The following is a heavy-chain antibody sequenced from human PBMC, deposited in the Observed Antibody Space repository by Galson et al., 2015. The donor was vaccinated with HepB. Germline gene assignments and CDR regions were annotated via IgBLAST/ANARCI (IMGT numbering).Heavy chain of an antibody. CDR2: IYPGDSDT. V-gene: IGHV5-51*03. CDR1: GYSFTSYW. Sequence: QSGAEVKKPGESLKISCKGSGYSFTSYWIGWVRQMPGKGLEWMGIIYPGDSDTRYSPSFQGQVTISADKSISTAYLQWSSLKASDTAMYYCARRRYYDYVWGSYPSLDAFDIWGQGTMVTVSS. D-gene: IGHD3-16*02. J-gene: IGHJ3*02. CDR3: ARRRYYDYVWGSYPSLDAFDI.